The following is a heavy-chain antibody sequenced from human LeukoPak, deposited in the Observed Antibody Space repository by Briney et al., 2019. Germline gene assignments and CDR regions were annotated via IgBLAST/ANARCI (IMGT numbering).Heavy chain of an antibody. V-gene: IGHV1-46*01. J-gene: IGHJ4*02. CDR3: ARDTDIVVVVAALDY. CDR1: GYTFTTYY. CDR2: INPSADYT. D-gene: IGHD2-15*01. Sequence: EASVKVSCKPSGYTFTTYYIHWVRQAPGQGLEWMGIINPSADYTSYAQKFQGRVTMTRDMSTSTVYMELRSLRSEDTAVYYCARDTDIVVVVAALDYWGQGTLVTVSS.